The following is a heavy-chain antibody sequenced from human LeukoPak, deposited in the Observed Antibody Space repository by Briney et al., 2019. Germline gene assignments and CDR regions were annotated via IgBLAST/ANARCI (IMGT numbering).Heavy chain of an antibody. J-gene: IGHJ6*03. CDR3: ARAYYGSGSYYPGSLYYYYMDV. CDR1: GGTFSSYA. CDR2: IIPILGIA. D-gene: IGHD3-10*01. V-gene: IGHV1-69*04. Sequence: GASVKVSCKASGGTFSSYAISWVRQAPGQGLEWMGRIIPILGIANYAQKFQGRVTITADKSTSTAYMELSSLRSEDTAVYYCARAYYGSGSYYPGSLYYYYMDVWGKGTTVTVSS.